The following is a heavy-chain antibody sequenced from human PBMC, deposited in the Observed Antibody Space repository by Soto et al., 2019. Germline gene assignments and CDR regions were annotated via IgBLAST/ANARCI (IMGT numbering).Heavy chain of an antibody. CDR3: AIPPPIEVAGPDY. CDR1: GGSISGSPYH. V-gene: IGHV4-39*02. J-gene: IGHJ4*02. Sequence: PSETLSLTCSVSGGSISGSPYHWGWIRQPPGKGLEWIGSIDDSGKVYYNPSLTGRATLFVDTSRNRFSLNLDSVTAADTAVYYCAIPPPIEVAGPDYWGQGTQGTVS. CDR2: IDDSGKV. D-gene: IGHD6-19*01.